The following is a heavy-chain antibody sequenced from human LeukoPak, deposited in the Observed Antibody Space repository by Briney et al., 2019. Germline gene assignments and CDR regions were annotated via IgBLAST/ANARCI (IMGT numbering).Heavy chain of an antibody. Sequence: SETLSLTCTVSGGPMSSHFWTWIRQPPGKGLEWIGYIYYSGSTNYNPSLKSRVTISVDTSKNQFSLKLSSVTAADTAVYYCASFLGSGRYRLNYFDYWGQGTLVTVSS. J-gene: IGHJ4*02. V-gene: IGHV4-59*11. D-gene: IGHD3-10*02. CDR1: GGPMSSHF. CDR2: IYYSGST. CDR3: ASFLGSGRYRLNYFDY.